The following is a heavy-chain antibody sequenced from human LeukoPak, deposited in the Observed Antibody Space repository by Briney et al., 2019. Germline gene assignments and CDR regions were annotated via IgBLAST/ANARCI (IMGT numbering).Heavy chain of an antibody. J-gene: IGHJ4*02. CDR2: ISSGSSAI. V-gene: IGHV3-21*01. CDR1: GFTFSIYG. D-gene: IGHD4-17*01. CDR3: ARGHTAVTRHFDF. Sequence: PGGSLRLSCAASGFTFSIYGMTWVRQAPGKGLEWVSIISSGSSAIFSADALKGRFTISRDDAKNLLYLDMNSLRAEDTAVYYCARGHTAVTRHFDFWGQGTLVTVSS.